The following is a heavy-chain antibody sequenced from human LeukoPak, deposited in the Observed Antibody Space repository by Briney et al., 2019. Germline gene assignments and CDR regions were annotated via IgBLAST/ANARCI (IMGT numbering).Heavy chain of an antibody. J-gene: IGHJ4*02. Sequence: GGSLRLSCAASGFTFSSYVMSWVRQAPGKGLEWVSTISGSGGDSYYADSVKGRFTISRDNSKNTLYLQMNSLRAEDTAVYYCSKRLNYYFDYWGQGTLVTVSS. CDR1: GFTFSSYV. CDR2: ISGSGGDS. V-gene: IGHV3-23*01. D-gene: IGHD3-22*01. CDR3: SKRLNYYFDY.